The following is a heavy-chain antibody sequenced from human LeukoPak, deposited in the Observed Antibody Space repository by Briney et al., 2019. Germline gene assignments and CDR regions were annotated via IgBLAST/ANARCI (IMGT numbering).Heavy chain of an antibody. CDR2: ISGSGGST. V-gene: IGHV3-23*01. J-gene: IGHJ6*03. D-gene: IGHD6-19*01. Sequence: GGSLRLSCAASGFAFDTYSMTWVRQAPGKGLEWVSAISGSGGSTYYADSVKGRFTISRDNSKNTLYLQMNSLRAEETAVYYCAKGAVAGTGVYYYYYYMDVWGKGTTVTVSS. CDR1: GFAFDTYS. CDR3: AKGAVAGTGVYYYYYYMDV.